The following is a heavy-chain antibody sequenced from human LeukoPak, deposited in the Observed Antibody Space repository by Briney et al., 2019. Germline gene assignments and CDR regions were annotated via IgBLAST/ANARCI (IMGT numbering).Heavy chain of an antibody. CDR1: GLTFSTTA. D-gene: IGHD1-26*01. CDR2: INNVRSHI. V-gene: IGHV3-21*06. CDR3: ARDPTYYLRYGYFDS. J-gene: IGHJ4*02. Sequence: GGSLRLSCAASGLTFSTTAMNWVRQAPGKGLEWVSSINNVRSHIYYADSVRGRFTISRDSANNVLYLQMNSLRAEDTAVYYCARDPTYYLRYGYFDSWGQGTLVTVSS.